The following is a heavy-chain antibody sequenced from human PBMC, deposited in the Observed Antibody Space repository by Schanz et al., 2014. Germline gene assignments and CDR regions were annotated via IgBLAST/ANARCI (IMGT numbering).Heavy chain of an antibody. J-gene: IGHJ4*02. V-gene: IGHV1-46*01. CDR1: GYTFTNFF. Sequence: QVHLVQSGAEVHKPGASLKISCKASGYTFTNFFLHWVRQAPGQGLEWMGIVNPIGGSTTYAQKFRGAVTLTTDTSTDTAYLELASLRSEDTAVYFCARPFLGYYGDLAYWGQGTLLTVSS. D-gene: IGHD4-17*01. CDR3: ARPFLGYYGDLAY. CDR2: VNPIGGST.